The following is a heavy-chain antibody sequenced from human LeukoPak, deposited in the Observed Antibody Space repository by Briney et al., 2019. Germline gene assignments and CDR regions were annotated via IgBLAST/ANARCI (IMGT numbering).Heavy chain of an antibody. Sequence: SSETLSLTCTVSGGSVTSYYWSWIRQPPGKGLEWIGYIYYSGSTKCNPSLKSRVTISVDTSKNQFSLKLTSVTAADTAVYYCARDDIRSSGSYGRDAFDIWGQGTMVTVSS. CDR3: ARDDIRSSGSYGRDAFDI. CDR2: IYYSGST. V-gene: IGHV4-59*02. CDR1: GGSVTSYY. D-gene: IGHD6-19*01. J-gene: IGHJ3*02.